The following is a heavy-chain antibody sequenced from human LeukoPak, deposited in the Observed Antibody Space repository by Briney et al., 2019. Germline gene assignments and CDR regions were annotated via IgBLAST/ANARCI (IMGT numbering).Heavy chain of an antibody. CDR2: IYSGGST. V-gene: IGHV3-66*02. D-gene: IGHD1-1*01. CDR3: ARGTLDVIGMDV. CDR1: GFTVSSNY. J-gene: IGHJ6*02. Sequence: GGSLRLSCAASGFTVSSNYMSWVRQAPGKGLEWVSVIYSGGSTYYADSVKGRFTISGDNSKNTLYLQMNSLRAEDTAVYYCARGTLDVIGMDVWGQGTTVTVSS.